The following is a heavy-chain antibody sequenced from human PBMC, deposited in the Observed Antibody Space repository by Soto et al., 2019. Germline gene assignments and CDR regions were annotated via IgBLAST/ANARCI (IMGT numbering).Heavy chain of an antibody. CDR2: IIPIFGTA. CDR3: ARDPLIAAAGTITYYYGMDV. V-gene: IGHV1-69*13. Sequence: GASVKVSCKASGGTFSSYAISWVRQAPGQGLEWMGGIIPIFGTANYAQKFQGRVTITADESTSTAYMEMSSLRSEDTAVYYCARDPLIAAAGTITYYYGMDVWGQGTTVTVSS. D-gene: IGHD6-13*01. J-gene: IGHJ6*02. CDR1: GGTFSSYA.